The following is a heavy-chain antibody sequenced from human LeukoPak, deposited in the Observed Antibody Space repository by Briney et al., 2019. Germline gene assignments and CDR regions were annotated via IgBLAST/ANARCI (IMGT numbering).Heavy chain of an antibody. CDR1: GFMFSKSW. V-gene: IGHV3-74*01. J-gene: IGHJ3*02. CDR2: IYNDGSTT. Sequence: GGSLRLSCAASGFMFSKSWMHWVRQVPGKGLVWVARIYNDGSTTNYADSVKGRCTISRDNSKNTLYLQMNSLRAQDTAVYYCARFRSFDIWGQGTMVTVSS. D-gene: IGHD3-16*02. CDR3: ARFRSFDI.